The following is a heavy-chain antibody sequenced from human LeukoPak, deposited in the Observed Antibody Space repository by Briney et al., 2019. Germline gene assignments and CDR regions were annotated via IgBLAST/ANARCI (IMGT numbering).Heavy chain of an antibody. Sequence: GGSLRLSCAASGFTISTYSMNWVRQAPGKGLEWVSGINWNGGNTGYADSVKGRFTISRDNAKNSLYLQMNSLRAEDTALYYCASTIFGGFDPWGQGTLVTVSS. CDR3: ASTIFGGFDP. V-gene: IGHV3-20*04. J-gene: IGHJ5*02. D-gene: IGHD3-3*01. CDR1: GFTISTYS. CDR2: INWNGGNT.